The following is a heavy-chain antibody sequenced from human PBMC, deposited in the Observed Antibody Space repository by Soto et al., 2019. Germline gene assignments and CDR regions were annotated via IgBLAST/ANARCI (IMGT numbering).Heavy chain of an antibody. J-gene: IGHJ6*02. CDR2: IYYSGST. CDR1: GGSIGSGDYY. V-gene: IGHV4-30-4*01. Sequence: SETLSLTCTVSGGSIGSGDYYWSWIRQPPGKGLEWIGYIYYSGSTYYNPSLKSRVTISVDTSKNQFSLKLSSVTAADTAVYYCARAIFGVVPRPYYYYGMDVWGQGTTVTVSS. D-gene: IGHD3-3*02. CDR3: ARAIFGVVPRPYYYYGMDV.